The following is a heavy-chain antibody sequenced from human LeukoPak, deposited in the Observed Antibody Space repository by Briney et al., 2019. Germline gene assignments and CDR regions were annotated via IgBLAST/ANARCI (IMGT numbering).Heavy chain of an antibody. CDR2: ISGSGGST. D-gene: IGHD2-2*01. Sequence: GGSLRLSCAASGFTFSSYAMSWVRQAPGKGLEWVSAISGSGGSTHYADSVKGRFTISRDNSKNTLYVQMNSLRAEDTAVYYCARGYCSSTSCPPHYGMDVWGQGTTVTVSS. CDR1: GFTFSSYA. V-gene: IGHV3-23*01. CDR3: ARGYCSSTSCPPHYGMDV. J-gene: IGHJ6*02.